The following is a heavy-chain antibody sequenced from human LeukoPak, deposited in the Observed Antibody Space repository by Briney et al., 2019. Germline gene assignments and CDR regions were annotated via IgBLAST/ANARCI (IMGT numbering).Heavy chain of an antibody. Sequence: PSETLSLTCTVSGGSISSYYWSWIRQPAGKGLESIGLISTSGSTNYNPSLKSRVTMSVETSKNQFSLKLSSVTAADTAVYYCARVRYSDSSVLTRKRSYYDYWGQGTLVTVSS. J-gene: IGHJ4*02. D-gene: IGHD3-22*01. V-gene: IGHV4-4*07. CDR2: ISTSGST. CDR1: GGSISSYY. CDR3: ARVRYSDSSVLTRKRSYYDY.